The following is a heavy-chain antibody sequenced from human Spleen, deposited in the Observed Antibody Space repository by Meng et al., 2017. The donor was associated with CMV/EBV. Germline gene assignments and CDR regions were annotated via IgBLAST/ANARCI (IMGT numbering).Heavy chain of an antibody. CDR1: GGSFSGYY. D-gene: IGHD1-1*01. J-gene: IGHJ5*02. Sequence: TLSLPCAVYGGSFSGYYWSWVRQPPGKGLEWIGEINHSGSTNYNPSLKSRVTISVDTSKNQFSLKLSSVTAADTAVYYCARGVRFDPWGQGTLVTVSS. CDR2: INHSGST. V-gene: IGHV4-34*01. CDR3: ARGVRFDP.